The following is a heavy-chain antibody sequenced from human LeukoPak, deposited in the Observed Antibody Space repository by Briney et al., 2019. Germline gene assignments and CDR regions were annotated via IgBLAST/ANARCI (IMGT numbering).Heavy chain of an antibody. V-gene: IGHV3-23*01. Sequence: PGGSLRLSCAASGFTFSTYAMSWVRQAPGKGLEWVSAISGRGGSPYYADPVKGRFTISRDNSKNTLYLQMNSLRAEDTAVYYCAKGRGGTCAGGCYSRVFDFWGQGTLVTVSS. CDR1: GFTFSTYA. CDR3: AKGRGGTCAGGCYSRVFDF. D-gene: IGHD2-21*02. J-gene: IGHJ4*02. CDR2: ISGRGGSP.